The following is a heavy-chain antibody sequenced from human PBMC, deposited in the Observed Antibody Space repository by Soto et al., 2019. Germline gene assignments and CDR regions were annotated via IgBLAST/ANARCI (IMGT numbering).Heavy chain of an antibody. CDR2: INQNGGT. CDR3: ASTGYNYGNVDY. Sequence: SETLSLTCAVYGGSFSGYSWTWIRQPPGKGLEWIGEINQNGGTNYNPSLKSRVTISVETSKNQFSLKMNCMTAADTAVYYCASTGYNYGNVDYWGQGTLVTVS. J-gene: IGHJ4*02. D-gene: IGHD5-18*01. CDR1: GGSFSGYS. V-gene: IGHV4-34*01.